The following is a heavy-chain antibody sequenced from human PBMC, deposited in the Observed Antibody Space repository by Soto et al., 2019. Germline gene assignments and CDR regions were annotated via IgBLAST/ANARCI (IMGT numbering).Heavy chain of an antibody. Sequence: QVQLVQSGAEVKKPGSSVKVSCKATGGTFSTYTFSWVRQAPGQGLQWMGRISPILDIADYAQKFQGRVTITADKSTSTAYMELSSLKSEDTAVYYCARDGKSPSTGLRFAIDYWGQGALVIVSS. CDR2: ISPILDIA. CDR1: GGTFSTYT. CDR3: ARDGKSPSTGLRFAIDY. V-gene: IGHV1-69*08. D-gene: IGHD5-12*01. J-gene: IGHJ4*02.